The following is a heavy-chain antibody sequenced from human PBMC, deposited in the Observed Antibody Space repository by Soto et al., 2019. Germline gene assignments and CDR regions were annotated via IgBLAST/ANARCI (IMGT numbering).Heavy chain of an antibody. Sequence: PGESLKISCKGSGYSFTIYWIGWVLQMPWKGLEWMGIIYPGDSDTRYSPSFQGQVTISADKSLSTAYLQWSSLKASDTAMYYCARGVVVVPAATGSWFDPWGQGTLVTVSS. D-gene: IGHD2-2*01. CDR2: IYPGDSDT. V-gene: IGHV5-51*01. CDR1: GYSFTIYW. J-gene: IGHJ5*02. CDR3: ARGVVVVPAATGSWFDP.